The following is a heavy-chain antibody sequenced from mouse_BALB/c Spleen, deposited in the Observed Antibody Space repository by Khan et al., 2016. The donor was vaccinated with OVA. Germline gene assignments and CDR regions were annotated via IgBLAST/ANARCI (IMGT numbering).Heavy chain of an antibody. CDR2: IYPGNTDT. CDR1: GYTLTSYW. D-gene: IGHD4-1*01. Sequence: VQLQQSGTVLARPGASVKMSCKASGYTLTSYWMHWVKQRPGQGLEWIGDIYPGNTDTNYNQKFKGKAKLTAVTSTSTAYMELSSLANEDSAVYYCTRRNWDGAWFAYWGQGTLVTVSA. CDR3: TRRNWDGAWFAY. J-gene: IGHJ3*01. V-gene: IGHV1-5*01.